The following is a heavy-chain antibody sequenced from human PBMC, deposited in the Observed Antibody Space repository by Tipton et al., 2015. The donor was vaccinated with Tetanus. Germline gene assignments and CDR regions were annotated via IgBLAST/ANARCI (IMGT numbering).Heavy chain of an antibody. V-gene: IGHV3-30-3*01. CDR3: ARGMRYFDF. CDR2: ISYDGSSE. Sequence: SLRLSCAASGFTFPSYDMHWVRQAPGKGLEWLALISYDGSSEYYADSVKGRFTISRDNSKNTLYLQMNSLSTEDTAVYYCARGMRYFDFWGQGTLVTVST. J-gene: IGHJ4*02. CDR1: GFTFPSYD.